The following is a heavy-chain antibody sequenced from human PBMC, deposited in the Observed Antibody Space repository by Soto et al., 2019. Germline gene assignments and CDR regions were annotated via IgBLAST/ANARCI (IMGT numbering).Heavy chain of an antibody. Sequence: ASVKVSCKASGYTFTGYYMHWVRQAPGQGLEWMGWINPNSGGTNYAQKFQGWVTMTRDTSISTAYMELSRLRSDDTAVYYCARVNSGSARDYYYGMDVWGQGTTVTVSS. CDR2: INPNSGGT. CDR1: GYTFTGYY. V-gene: IGHV1-2*04. J-gene: IGHJ6*02. D-gene: IGHD1-26*01. CDR3: ARVNSGSARDYYYGMDV.